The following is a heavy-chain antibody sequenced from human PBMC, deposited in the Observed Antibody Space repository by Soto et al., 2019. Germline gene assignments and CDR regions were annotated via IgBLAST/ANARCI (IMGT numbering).Heavy chain of an antibody. V-gene: IGHV2-5*02. J-gene: IGHJ4*02. Sequence: SGPTLVKPTQTLTLTCTFSGFSLSTSGVGVGWIRQPPGKALEWLALIYWDDDKRYSPSLKSRLTITKDTSKNQVVLTMTNMDPVDTATYYCAHRKKWLRFHGFDYWGQGTLVTVSS. D-gene: IGHD5-12*01. CDR3: AHRKKWLRFHGFDY. CDR1: GFSLSTSGVG. CDR2: IYWDDDK.